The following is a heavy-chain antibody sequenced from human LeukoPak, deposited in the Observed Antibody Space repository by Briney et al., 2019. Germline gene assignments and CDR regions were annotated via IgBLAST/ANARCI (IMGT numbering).Heavy chain of an antibody. J-gene: IGHJ4*02. CDR2: IYPDDSDT. CDR1: AYKFSNYW. CDR3: ARRDTTYFDY. D-gene: IGHD1-1*01. V-gene: IGHV5-51*01. Sequence: GESLKISCKGAAYKFSNYWIAWVRQRPGEDLEWMGTIYPDDSDTRYSPSFQDLVTISVDKSISTAYLQWTSLQASDPAIYYCARRDTTYFDYWGQGSLVTVSS.